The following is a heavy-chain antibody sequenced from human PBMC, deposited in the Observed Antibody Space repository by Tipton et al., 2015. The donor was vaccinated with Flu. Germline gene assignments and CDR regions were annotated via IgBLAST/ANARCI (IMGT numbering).Heavy chain of an antibody. Sequence: SLRLSCAASGFTFSSYAMHWVRQAPGKGLEYVSAISSNGGSTYYANSVKGRFTISRDNSKNTLYLQMGSLRAEDMAVYYCARVRGRDGYNSEGKLTLDYWGQGPLVTVSS. CDR1: GFTFSSYA. D-gene: IGHD5-24*01. V-gene: IGHV3-64*01. CDR2: ISSNGGST. J-gene: IGHJ4*02. CDR3: ARVRGRDGYNSEGKLTLDY.